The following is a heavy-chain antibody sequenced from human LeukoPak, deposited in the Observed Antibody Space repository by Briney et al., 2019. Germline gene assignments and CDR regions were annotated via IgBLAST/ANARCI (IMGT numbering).Heavy chain of an antibody. D-gene: IGHD4-17*01. CDR1: GFTFSSYG. J-gene: IGHJ6*03. Sequence: PGRSLRLSCAASGFTFSSYGTNWVRHAPGEGLGWVSSISTSSSYIYYAGSLKGRFTISRDNAKNSLYLQMNSLRAEDTAVYYCAKTTDNYYYYYMDVWGKGTTVTVSS. CDR2: ISTSSSYI. V-gene: IGHV3-21*01. CDR3: AKTTDNYYYYYMDV.